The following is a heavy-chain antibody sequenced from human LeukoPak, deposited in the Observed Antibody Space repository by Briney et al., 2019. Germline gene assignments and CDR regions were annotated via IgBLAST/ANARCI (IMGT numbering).Heavy chain of an antibody. CDR1: GFTFSDYY. D-gene: IGHD5-18*01. V-gene: IGHV3-11*03. CDR3: AIVDTAMDP. Sequence: PGGSLRLSCAASGFTFSDYYMSWIRQAPGKGLEWVSSISSSSSYRYYADSVKGRFTISRDNAKNTLYLQMNSLRAEDTAVYYCAIVDTAMDPWGQGTLVIVSS. J-gene: IGHJ5*02. CDR2: ISSSSSYR.